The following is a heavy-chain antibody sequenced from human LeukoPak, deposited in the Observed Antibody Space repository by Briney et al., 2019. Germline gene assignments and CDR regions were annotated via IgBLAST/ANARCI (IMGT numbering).Heavy chain of an antibody. Sequence: PGGSLRLSCAASGFTFDDYAMHWVRQAPGKGLEWVSGISWNSGSIGYADSVKGRFTISRDNAKNSLYLQMNSLRAEDTAVYYCARAAVGWYSLYFGYWGQGTLVTVSS. CDR3: ARAAVGWYSLYFGY. CDR2: ISWNSGSI. CDR1: GFTFDDYA. J-gene: IGHJ4*02. D-gene: IGHD6-19*01. V-gene: IGHV3-9*01.